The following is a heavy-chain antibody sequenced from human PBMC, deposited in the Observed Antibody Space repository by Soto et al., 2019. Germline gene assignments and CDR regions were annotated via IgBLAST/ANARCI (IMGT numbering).Heavy chain of an antibody. D-gene: IGHD2-2*01. CDR3: AREGLALVPTSVNSDYYYYAMDV. CDR1: GDTFSTYT. V-gene: IGHV1-69*12. CDR2: IIPRSATS. Sequence: QVQLVQSGAEVKKPGSSVKVSCKASGDTFSTYTITWVRQAPGQGLEWMGGIIPRSATSNYAQKLQGRVTITADESTSTAYMELSSLRSEDTAVYYCAREGLALVPTSVNSDYYYYAMDVWGQGTTVTVSS. J-gene: IGHJ6*02.